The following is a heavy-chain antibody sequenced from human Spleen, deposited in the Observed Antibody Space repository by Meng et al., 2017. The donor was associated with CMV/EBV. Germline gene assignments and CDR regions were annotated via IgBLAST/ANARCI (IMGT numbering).Heavy chain of an antibody. CDR2: MYYSGST. V-gene: IGHV4-59*02. D-gene: IGHD2-2*02. CDR3: ARAPCSSTSCYTGGFLTHYYHYGMDV. J-gene: IGHJ6*02. CDR1: GFTVSSYY. Sequence: ESLKISCAASGFTVSSYYWSWIRQPPGKGLECIGYMYYSGSTSYNPSLKSRVTMSVDTSKNQFSLELRSVTAADTAVYYCARAPCSSTSCYTGGFLTHYYHYGMDVWGRGTTVTVSS.